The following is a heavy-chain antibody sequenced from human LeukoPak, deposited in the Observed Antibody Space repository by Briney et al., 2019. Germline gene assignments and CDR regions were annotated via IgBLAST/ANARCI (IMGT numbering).Heavy chain of an antibody. CDR1: GFTFSSYA. Sequence: QAGGSLILSCAASGFTFSSYAMSWVRQAPGKGLEWVSAISRSGGSSYYADSVKGRFTISRDNSKNTLYLQMNSLRAEDTAVYYCANTYSSGWYSYWGQGILVTVSS. D-gene: IGHD6-19*01. CDR2: ISRSGGSS. V-gene: IGHV3-23*01. J-gene: IGHJ4*02. CDR3: ANTYSSGWYSY.